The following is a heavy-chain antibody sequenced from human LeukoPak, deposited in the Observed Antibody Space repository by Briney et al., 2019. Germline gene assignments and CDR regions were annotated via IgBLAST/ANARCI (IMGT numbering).Heavy chain of an antibody. J-gene: IGHJ4*02. CDR1: GGSLSSYY. Sequence: PSETLSLTCTVSGGSLSSYYWSWIRQPAGKGLEWMGYIYSRGLTRGSTNYNPSLKSRVTISVDTSKNQFSLKLSSVTAADTAVYYCARDQEYSGSYYRYFDYWGQGTLVTVSS. V-gene: IGHV4-59*01. CDR3: ARDQEYSGSYYRYFDY. CDR2: IYSRGLTRGST. D-gene: IGHD1-26*01.